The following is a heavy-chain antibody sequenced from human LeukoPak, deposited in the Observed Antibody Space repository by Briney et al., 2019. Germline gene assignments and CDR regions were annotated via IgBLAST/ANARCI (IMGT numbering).Heavy chain of an antibody. CDR1: GYTFPTYW. D-gene: IGHD3-10*01. CDR3: ARQDPAGEYYFDN. J-gene: IGHJ4*02. V-gene: IGHV5-51*01. CDR2: IYPGDSDT. Sequence: GESLKISCKGSGYTFPTYWIGWVRQMPGKGLEWMWIIYPGDSDTRYSPSFQGQVTISADKSIGTAYLQWSSLRASDTAMYYCARQDPAGEYYFDNWGQGTLVAVSS.